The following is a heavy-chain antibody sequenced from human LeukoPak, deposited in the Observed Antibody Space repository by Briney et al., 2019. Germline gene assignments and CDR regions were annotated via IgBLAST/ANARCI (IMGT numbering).Heavy chain of an antibody. J-gene: IGHJ4*02. CDR3: ARGDFWSGRDY. CDR1: GPSVGSGSDY. Sequence: SETLSLTCTVSGPSVGSGSDYWSWIQQPPWSGLEWIGYIYYSGSTNYNPSLKSRVTISVDTSKNQFSLKLSSVTAADTAVYYCARGDFWSGRDYWGQGTLVTVSS. D-gene: IGHD3-3*01. CDR2: IYYSGST. V-gene: IGHV4-61*01.